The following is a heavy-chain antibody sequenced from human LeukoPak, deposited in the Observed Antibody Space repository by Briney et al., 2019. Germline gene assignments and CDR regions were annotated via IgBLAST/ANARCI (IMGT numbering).Heavy chain of an antibody. CDR1: GGSISNKY. CDR2: IYYSGST. D-gene: IGHD2-2*01. V-gene: IGHV4-59*01. CDR3: ARAPYCSSTSCYGRLYYFDY. J-gene: IGHJ4*02. Sequence: SETLSLTCTVSGGSISNKYWSWLRQPPGKGLEWIGYIYYSGSTNYNPSLKSRVTILVDTSKNQFSLKLSSVTAADTAVYYCARAPYCSSTSCYGRLYYFDYWGQGTLVTVSS.